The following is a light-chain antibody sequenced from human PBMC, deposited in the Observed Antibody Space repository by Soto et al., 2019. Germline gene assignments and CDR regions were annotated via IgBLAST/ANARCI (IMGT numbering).Light chain of an antibody. Sequence: EIVLTQSPGTLSFSPGEKATLSCRGRPSVSSRYLAWYQQKPGQAPRLLIYGASSRATGIPDRFSGSGSGTDFTLTISRLEPEDFAVYYCQQYGSSPYTFGQGTKLEIK. CDR1: PSVSSRY. CDR2: GAS. J-gene: IGKJ2*01. CDR3: QQYGSSPYT. V-gene: IGKV3-20*01.